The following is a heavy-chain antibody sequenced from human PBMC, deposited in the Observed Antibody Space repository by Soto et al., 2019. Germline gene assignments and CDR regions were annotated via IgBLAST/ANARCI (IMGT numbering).Heavy chain of an antibody. CDR3: ASSYYYGSGSLSGHYYFGMDV. CDR2: ISVHNGNT. D-gene: IGHD3-10*01. J-gene: IGHJ6*02. Sequence: ASVKVSCKASGYTSTRYGISWVRQAPGQGLEWMGWISVHNGNTNYAQKLQGRVTMTTDTSTSTAYMELRSLRSDDTAVYYCASSYYYGSGSLSGHYYFGMDVWGQGTTVTVSS. CDR1: GYTSTRYG. V-gene: IGHV1-18*04.